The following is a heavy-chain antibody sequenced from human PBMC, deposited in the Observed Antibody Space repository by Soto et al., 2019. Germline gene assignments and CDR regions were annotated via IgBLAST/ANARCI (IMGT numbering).Heavy chain of an antibody. Sequence: EVQLLESGGDLVQPGGSVRLSCAASAFTFSNYAMSWVRQAPGSGLEWVSAIGGSGATKYYADSVKGRFTISRDNSKNKLHLQKNSLSAEDTAVYYCAKTPRLGVVAAGGDFDTWGQGTKVTVSS. J-gene: IGHJ3*02. V-gene: IGHV3-23*01. D-gene: IGHD2-15*01. CDR3: AKTPRLGVVAAGGDFDT. CDR1: AFTFSNYA. CDR2: IGGSGATK.